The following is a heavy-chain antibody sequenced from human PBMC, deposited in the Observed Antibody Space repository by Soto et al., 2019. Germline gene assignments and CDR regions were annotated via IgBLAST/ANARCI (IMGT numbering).Heavy chain of an antibody. Sequence: PSETLSLTCTVSGGSISSGGFYWSWIRQHPGKGLEWIGHIYYSGSPYYNPSLKSRVTISVDTSQNQFSLKLSSVTAADTAVYYCARDHRMGGSSYYYGMDVWGQGTTVTVSS. CDR1: GGSISSGGFY. V-gene: IGHV4-31*03. D-gene: IGHD1-26*01. J-gene: IGHJ6*02. CDR3: ARDHRMGGSSYYYGMDV. CDR2: IYYSGSP.